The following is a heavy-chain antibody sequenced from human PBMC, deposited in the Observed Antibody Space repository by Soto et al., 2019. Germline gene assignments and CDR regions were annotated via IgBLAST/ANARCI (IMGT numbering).Heavy chain of an antibody. D-gene: IGHD2-15*01. CDR3: AREVVAATPQYYYYYGMDV. CDR1: GYTFTSYY. J-gene: IGHJ6*02. V-gene: IGHV1-46*03. CDR2: INPSGGST. Sequence: ASVKVSCKASGYTFTSYYMHWVRQAPGQGLEWMGIINPSGGSTSYAQKFQGRVTMTRDTSTSTVYMELSSLRSEDTAVYYCAREVVAATPQYYYYYGMDVWGQGTTVTVSS.